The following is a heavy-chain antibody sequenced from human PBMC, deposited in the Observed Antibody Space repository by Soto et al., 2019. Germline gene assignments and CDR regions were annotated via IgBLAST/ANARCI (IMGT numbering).Heavy chain of an antibody. CDR2: ISDSGGTV. J-gene: IGHJ6*04. CDR3: ARDILHYDFWSGYSAYFYYGMDV. V-gene: IGHV3-48*03. CDR1: GFTFSPYE. Sequence: WGSLRLSCAASGFTFSPYEMNWVRQAPGQGLEWVSYISDSGGTVYYADSVKGRFTVSRDNAQNSVYLQMNSLRTEDTAVYYCARDILHYDFWSGYSAYFYYGMDVWGAGTTVTVSS. D-gene: IGHD3-3*01.